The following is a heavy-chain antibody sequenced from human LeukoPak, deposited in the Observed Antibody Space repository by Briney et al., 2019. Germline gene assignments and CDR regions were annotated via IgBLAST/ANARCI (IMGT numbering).Heavy chain of an antibody. CDR3: ARVQPRIAAAGMLF. CDR1: GFTFSSYS. V-gene: IGHV3-21*01. D-gene: IGHD6-13*01. CDR2: ISSSSSYI. Sequence: SGGSLRLSCAASGFTFSSYSMNWVRQAPGKGLEWVSSISSSSSYIYYADSVKGRFTISRDNAKNSLYLQMNSLRAEDTAVYYCARVQPRIAAAGMLFWGQGTLVTVSS. J-gene: IGHJ4*02.